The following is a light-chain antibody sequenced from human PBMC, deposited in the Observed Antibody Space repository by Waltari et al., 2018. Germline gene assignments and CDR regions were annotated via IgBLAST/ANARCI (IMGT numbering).Light chain of an antibody. V-gene: IGLV6-57*01. CDR3: QSYDSSYVV. CDR1: SGSIASHY. Sequence: NFMLTQPHSVSESPGKTVTISCTRSSGSIASHYVPWYQQRPGSSPTTVIYEDNQRPSGVPDRFSGSIDSSSNSASLTISGLKTEDEADYYCQSYDSSYVVFGGGTKLTVL. CDR2: EDN. J-gene: IGLJ2*01.